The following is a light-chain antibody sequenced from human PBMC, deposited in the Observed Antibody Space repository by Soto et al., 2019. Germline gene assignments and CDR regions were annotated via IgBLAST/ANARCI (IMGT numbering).Light chain of an antibody. CDR1: QSVSNNY. CDR3: QKYGDSRA. CDR2: AAS. V-gene: IGKV3-20*01. J-gene: IGKJ1*01. Sequence: EIVLTQSPGTLSLSPGERATLSCRPSQSVSNNYLAWYQQKPGQAPRLLIYAASTRATGIPDRFSGSGSGTDFTLTISRLEPEDFAVYYCQKYGDSRAFGQGTKVDIK.